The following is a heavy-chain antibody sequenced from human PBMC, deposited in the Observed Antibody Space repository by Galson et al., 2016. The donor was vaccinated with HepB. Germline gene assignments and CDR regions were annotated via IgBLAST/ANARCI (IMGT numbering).Heavy chain of an antibody. Sequence: SLRLXCAAXGFTFTSYWIHWVRQVPGEGLVWVSRINSDGSSTHYADSVKGRFTISRDNGKNTVYLQMNSLRVEDTAVYYCARVVVIPYYYYGRDVWGQGTMVIVSS. CDR1: GFTFTSYW. D-gene: IGHD3-16*02. CDR2: INSDGSST. CDR3: ARVVVIPYYYYGRDV. J-gene: IGHJ6*01. V-gene: IGHV3-74*01.